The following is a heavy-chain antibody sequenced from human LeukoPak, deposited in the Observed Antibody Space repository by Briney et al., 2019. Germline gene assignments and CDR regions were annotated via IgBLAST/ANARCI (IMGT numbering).Heavy chain of an antibody. CDR1: GGSMNSHY. J-gene: IGHJ3*02. D-gene: IGHD2-21*02. V-gene: IGHV4-59*08. CDR2: IFYNGNT. Sequence: ASETLSLTCTISGGSMNSHYWSWIRQPPGKGLEWIGYIFYNGNTRDNPSLRSRVTISVDTSKNQFSLKLSSVTAADTAVYYCARVKGSGGDYNAIASAIDMWGQGTMVTVSS. CDR3: ARVKGSGGDYNAIASAIDM.